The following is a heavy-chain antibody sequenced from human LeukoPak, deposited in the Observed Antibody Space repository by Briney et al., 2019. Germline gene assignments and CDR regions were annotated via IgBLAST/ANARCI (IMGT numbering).Heavy chain of an antibody. J-gene: IGHJ6*02. CDR2: IYYSGST. D-gene: IGHD3-9*01. CDR3: ARVIKDILIGYVYYGMDV. Sequence: SETLSLTCNVSGGSISGYHWSWIRQPPGKGLEWIGYIYYSGSTNYNPSLKSRVTISVDTSKNQFSLKLSSVTAADTAVYYCARVIKDILIGYVYYGMDVWGQGTTVTVSS. V-gene: IGHV4-59*01. CDR1: GGSISGYH.